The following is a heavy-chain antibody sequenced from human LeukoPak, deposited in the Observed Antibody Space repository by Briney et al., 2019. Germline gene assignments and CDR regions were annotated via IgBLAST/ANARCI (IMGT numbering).Heavy chain of an antibody. CDR1: GFTFSSYA. D-gene: IGHD3-22*01. V-gene: IGHV3-23*01. CDR2: ISGSGGST. J-gene: IGHJ4*02. Sequence: GGSLRLSCAASGFTFSSYAMSWVRQAPGKGLEWVSAISGSGGSTYYADSVKGQFTISRDNSKNTLYLQMNSLRAEDTAVYYCAKQQGYYYDSSGYAEFDYWGQGTLVTVSS. CDR3: AKQQGYYYDSSGYAEFDY.